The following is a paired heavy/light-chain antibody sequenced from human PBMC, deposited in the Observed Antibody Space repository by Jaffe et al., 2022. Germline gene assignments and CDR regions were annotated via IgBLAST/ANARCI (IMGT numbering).Light chain of an antibody. J-gene: IGKJ1*01. CDR2: WAS. CDR1: QSVLYSSNNKNY. CDR3: QQYYNIPWT. V-gene: IGKV4-1*01. Sequence: DIVMTQSPDSLAVSLGERATINCKSSQSVLYSSNNKNYLAWYQQKPGQPPKVLIYWASTRESGVPERFSGSGSGTDFTLSISSLQAEDVAVYYCQQYYNIPWTFGQGTKVEIK.
Heavy chain of an antibody. D-gene: IGHD6-6*01. V-gene: IGHV3-23*01. Sequence: EVQLLESGGGFVQPGGSLRLSCAASGFTFSSYAMSWVRQAPGKGLEWVSAFSGSGGSIYYSDSVKGRFTISRDNSKNTLYLQMNSLRAEDTAVYYCAKGVYSSSSSHFDYWGQGTLVTVSS. CDR2: FSGSGGSI. CDR3: AKGVYSSSSSHFDY. J-gene: IGHJ4*02. CDR1: GFTFSSYA.